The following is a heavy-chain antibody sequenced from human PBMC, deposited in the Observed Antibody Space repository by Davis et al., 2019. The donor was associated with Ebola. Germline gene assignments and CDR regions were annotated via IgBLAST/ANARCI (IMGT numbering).Heavy chain of an antibody. V-gene: IGHV3-30*04. J-gene: IGHJ4*02. CDR3: ARAVFHEVLDY. CDR2: VSHSEREK. D-gene: IGHD3-3*01. CDR1: GFTFRIYA. Sequence: GESLKISCAASGFTFRIYARHWARQAPGKGLEWAAVVSHSEREKFYADSVKGRFTISRDNSENTLFLQMNSLTADDTAVYYCARAVFHEVLDYWGQGTPVTVSS.